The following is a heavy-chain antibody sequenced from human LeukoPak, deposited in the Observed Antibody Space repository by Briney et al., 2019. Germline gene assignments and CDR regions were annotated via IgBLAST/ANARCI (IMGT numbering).Heavy chain of an antibody. V-gene: IGHV3-23*01. J-gene: IGHJ3*02. D-gene: IGHD3-3*01. CDR3: ATIFGVVIWSGTEDNHDAFDI. CDR1: GFTFSSYA. CDR2: ISGSGGST. Sequence: PGGSLRLSCAASGFTFSSYAMSWVRQAPGKGLEWVSAISGSGGSTYYADSVKGRFTISRDNSKNTLYLQMNSLRAEDTAVYYCATIFGVVIWSGTEDNHDAFDIWGQGTMVTVSS.